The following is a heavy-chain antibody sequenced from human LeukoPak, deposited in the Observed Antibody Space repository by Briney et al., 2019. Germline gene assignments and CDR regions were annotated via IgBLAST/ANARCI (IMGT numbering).Heavy chain of an antibody. D-gene: IGHD3-10*01. CDR3: ARYGSESYYTDY. J-gene: IGHJ4*02. CDR2: IDPSHSNT. CDR1: GYSFTSYW. V-gene: IGHV5-10-1*01. Sequence: GQSLRIDCKGSGYSFTSYWISWVRQMPGKGLEWMGRIDPSHSNTNYSPSFQGHVTISADKSISTAYLQWSSLKASETAMYYCARYGSESYYTDYWGQGTLVTVSS.